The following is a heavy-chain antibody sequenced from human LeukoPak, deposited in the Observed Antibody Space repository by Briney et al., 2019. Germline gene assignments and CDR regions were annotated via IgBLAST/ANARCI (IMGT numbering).Heavy chain of an antibody. D-gene: IGHD1-14*01. J-gene: IGHJ4*02. CDR3: ARDGRYSTVLFDY. CDR1: GFTFSNYT. V-gene: IGHV3-21*01. Sequence: GGSLRLSCAASGFTFSNYTMNWVRQAPGKGLEWVSSISSRSSYIYYADSVKGRFTISRDNAKNSLYLQMNSLRAEDTAVYYCARDGRYSTVLFDYWGQGTLVTVSS. CDR2: ISSRSSYI.